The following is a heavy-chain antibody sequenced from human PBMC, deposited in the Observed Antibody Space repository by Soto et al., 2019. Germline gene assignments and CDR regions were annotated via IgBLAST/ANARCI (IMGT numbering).Heavy chain of an antibody. J-gene: IGHJ4*02. V-gene: IGHV2-70*11. Sequence: ESGPTLVNPTQTLTLTCTFSGFSLSTSGMCVSWIRQPPGKALEWLARIDWDDDKYYSTSLKTRLTISKDTSKNQVVRTMTNMDPVDIATYYCARIGCGWSTDYWGQATLVTVSS. CDR3: ARIGCGWSTDY. CDR2: IDWDDDK. D-gene: IGHD6-19*01. CDR1: GFSLSTSGMC.